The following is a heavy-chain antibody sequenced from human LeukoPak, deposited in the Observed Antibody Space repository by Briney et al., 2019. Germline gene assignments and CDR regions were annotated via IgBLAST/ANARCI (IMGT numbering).Heavy chain of an antibody. J-gene: IGHJ4*02. Sequence: GGSLRLSCAASGFTVNYWMSWARQAPGKGLEWVATMTHDGSDEYYLDSVKGRFTISRDSAKNSISLRVEDTSTYYCAKGDLENWGQGTPVTVSS. CDR3: AKGDLEN. CDR2: MTHDGSDE. CDR1: GFTVNYW. V-gene: IGHV3-7*01.